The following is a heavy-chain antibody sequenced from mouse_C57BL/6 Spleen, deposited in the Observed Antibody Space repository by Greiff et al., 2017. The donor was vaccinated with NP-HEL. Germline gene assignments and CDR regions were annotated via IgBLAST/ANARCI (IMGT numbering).Heavy chain of an antibody. CDR2: IDPETGGT. Sequence: VQLVESGAELVRPGASVTLSCKASGYTFTDYEMHWVKQTPVHGLEWIGAIDPETGGTAYNQKFKGKAILTADKSSSTAYMELRSLTSEDSAVYYCTRSRDYDDAMDYWGQGTSVTVSS. D-gene: IGHD2-4*01. CDR1: GYTFTDYE. J-gene: IGHJ4*01. V-gene: IGHV1-15*01. CDR3: TRSRDYDDAMDY.